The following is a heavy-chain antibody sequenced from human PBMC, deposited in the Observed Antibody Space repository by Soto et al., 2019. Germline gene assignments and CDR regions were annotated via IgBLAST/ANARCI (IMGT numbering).Heavy chain of an antibody. J-gene: IGHJ4*02. CDR3: ARDLTY. CDR1: GGSISSSNYY. V-gene: IGHV4-39*02. CDR2: IFYSGST. Sequence: PSETLSLTCTVSGGSISSSNYYWGWIRQPPGKGLEWIGNIFYSGSTYYHPSLKSRVTISVDTSKNQFSLKLSSVTAADAAIYYCARDLTYWGQGTLVTVSS.